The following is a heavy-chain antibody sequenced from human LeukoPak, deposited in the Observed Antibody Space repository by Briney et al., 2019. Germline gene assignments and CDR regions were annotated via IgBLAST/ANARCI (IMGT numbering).Heavy chain of an antibody. V-gene: IGHV3-30*18. CDR3: AKDRERVVDY. CDR1: GFTFSSCW. CDR2: ISYDGSNK. D-gene: IGHD1-1*01. J-gene: IGHJ4*02. Sequence: GGSLRLSCAASGFTFSSCWMHWVRQAPGKGLEWVAVISYDGSNKYYADSVKGRFTISRDDSKNTLYLQMNSLRAEDTAVYYCAKDRERVVDYWGQGTLVTVSS.